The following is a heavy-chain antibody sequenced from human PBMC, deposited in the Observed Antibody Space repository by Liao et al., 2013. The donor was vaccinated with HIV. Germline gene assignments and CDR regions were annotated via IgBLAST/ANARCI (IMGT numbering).Heavy chain of an antibody. CDR1: GASFSGYY. J-gene: IGHJ5*02. CDR2: INHSGST. Sequence: QVQLQQWGAGLLKPSETLSLTCAVYGASFSGYYWSWIRQAPGKGLEWIGEINHSGSTNYNPSLKSRVTISVDTSKNQFSLKLSSVIAADTAVYYCARGALRFGDLLYRSWFDPWAREPWSPSPQ. V-gene: IGHV4-34*01. CDR3: ARGALRFGDLLYRSWFDP. D-gene: IGHD3-10*01.